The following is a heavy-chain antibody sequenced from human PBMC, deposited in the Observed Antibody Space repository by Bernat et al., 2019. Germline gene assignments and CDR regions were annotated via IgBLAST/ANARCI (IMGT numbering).Heavy chain of an antibody. J-gene: IGHJ6*03. CDR2: ISSSSSYT. V-gene: IGHV3-11*05. CDR3: ARGTSTSAPYMDV. CDR1: GFTFSDYY. Sequence: QVQLVESGGGLVKPGGSLRLSCAASGFTFSDYYMSWIRQAPGKGLDWVSYISSSSSYTNDADSVRGRFTISGDNAKNSLYLQMNSLGAEDTAVYYCARGTSTSAPYMDVWGKGTTVTVAS.